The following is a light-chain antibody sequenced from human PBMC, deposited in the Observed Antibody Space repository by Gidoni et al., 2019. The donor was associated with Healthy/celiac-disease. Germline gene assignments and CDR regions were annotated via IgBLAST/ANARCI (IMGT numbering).Light chain of an antibody. V-gene: IGKV3-11*01. CDR1: QSVSSY. J-gene: IGKJ5*01. CDR2: DAS. Sequence: ETVLTQSPATLSLSPGERATLSCRASQSVSSYLAWYQQKPGQAPRLLIYDASNTATGIPARFGGSGSGTDFTLPTSSLEPEDFAVYSCQQRSNWPITFGQGTRLEIK. CDR3: QQRSNWPIT.